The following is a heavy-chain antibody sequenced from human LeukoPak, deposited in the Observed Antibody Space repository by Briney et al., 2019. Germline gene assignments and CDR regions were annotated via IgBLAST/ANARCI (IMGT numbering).Heavy chain of an antibody. D-gene: IGHD3-10*01. CDR2: INPNSGGT. V-gene: IGHV1-2*02. J-gene: IGHJ5*02. CDR1: GYTFTGYY. CDR3: ARDLAYGSGQNWFDP. Sequence: ASVKVSCKAFGYTFTGYYMHWVRQAPGQGLEWMGWINPNSGGTNYAQKFQGRVTMTRDTSISTAYMELSRLRSDDTAVYYCARDLAYGSGQNWFDPWGQGTLVTVSS.